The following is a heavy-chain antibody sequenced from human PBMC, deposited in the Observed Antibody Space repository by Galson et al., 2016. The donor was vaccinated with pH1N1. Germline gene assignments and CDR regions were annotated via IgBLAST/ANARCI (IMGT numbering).Heavy chain of an antibody. D-gene: IGHD6-6*01. J-gene: IGHJ6*02. Sequence: LSLTCTVSGGSISSGGYYWSWLRQLPGRGLEWIGYISDIGNTYYNPSLKRPVTISVDTSKNQFSLKLSSVTVADTAVYYCARDEGSSQYADRYYQFGMDVWGQGTSVTVSS. CDR1: GGSISSGGYY. CDR3: ARDEGSSQYADRYYQFGMDV. V-gene: IGHV4-31*01. CDR2: ISDIGNT.